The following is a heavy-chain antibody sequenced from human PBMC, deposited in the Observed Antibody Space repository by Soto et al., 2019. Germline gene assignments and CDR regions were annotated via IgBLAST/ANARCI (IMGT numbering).Heavy chain of an antibody. CDR3: AAKDSSSSVYYYGMDV. CDR2: IIPIFGTA. CDR1: GGTFGSYA. V-gene: IGHV1-69*13. J-gene: IGHJ6*02. Sequence: SVKVSCKASGGTFGSYAISWVRQAPGQGLEWMGGIIPIFGTANYAQKFQGRVTITADESTSTAYMELSSLRSEDTAVYYCAAKDSSSSVYYYGMDVWGQGTTVTVSS. D-gene: IGHD6-6*01.